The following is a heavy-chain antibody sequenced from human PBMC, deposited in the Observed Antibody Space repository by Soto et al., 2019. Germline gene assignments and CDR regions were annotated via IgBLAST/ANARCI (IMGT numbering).Heavy chain of an antibody. D-gene: IGHD3-3*01. CDR1: GYTFTSYG. J-gene: IGHJ4*02. V-gene: IGHV1-18*01. Sequence: QVQLVQSGAEVKKPGASVKVSCKASGYTFTSYGISWVRQAPGQGLEWMGWISAYNGNTNYAQKLQGRVTMTTDTSKKTGYMGVRSLRFGGKAVYFCAGGEYFGFWKGGVGYVDYWGQGTLVTVSS. CDR3: AGGEYFGFWKGGVGYVDY. CDR2: ISAYNGNT.